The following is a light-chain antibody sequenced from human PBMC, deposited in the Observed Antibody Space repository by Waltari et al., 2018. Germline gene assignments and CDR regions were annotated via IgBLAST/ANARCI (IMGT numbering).Light chain of an antibody. V-gene: IGKV1-27*01. CDR1: PGISNF. CDR2: VTS. Sequence: DIQMTQSPSSLSASLGDRVTITCRASPGISNFLAWYQQKPGKVPKLLIYVTSTLQSGVPSRFSGSGSGTDFTLTISSLQPEDVATYYCQNYNSAPRTFGGGTKVEIK. J-gene: IGKJ4*01. CDR3: QNYNSAPRT.